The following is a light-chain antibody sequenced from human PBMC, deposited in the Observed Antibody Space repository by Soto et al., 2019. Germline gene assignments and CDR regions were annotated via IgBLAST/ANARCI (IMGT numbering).Light chain of an antibody. V-gene: IGKV3-15*01. Sequence: EIVMTQSPATLSVSPGETATLSCRASQSVSSNLAWYQQKPGQAPRLLIHGASTRATGIPARVSGSGSGTEFTLTISSLQSEDFGVYYCQQYNYWRTFGQGTKVEIK. CDR2: GAS. J-gene: IGKJ1*01. CDR1: QSVSSN. CDR3: QQYNYWRT.